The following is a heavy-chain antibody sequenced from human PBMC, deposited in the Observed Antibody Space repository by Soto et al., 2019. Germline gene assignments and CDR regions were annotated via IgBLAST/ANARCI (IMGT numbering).Heavy chain of an antibody. V-gene: IGHV6-1*01. J-gene: IGHJ4*02. CDR3: AREDEWIRHQYYFDD. D-gene: IGHD5-12*01. Sequence: SQNLSLTCAISVYSVSSNSAAWNWIIQSPSRGLEWLGRTYYRSKWYNDYAVSVKSRITINPDTSKNQFSLQLNSVTPEDTAVYCCAREDEWIRHQYYFDDWGQGTLVTVSS. CDR1: VYSVSSNSAA. CDR2: TYYRSKWYN.